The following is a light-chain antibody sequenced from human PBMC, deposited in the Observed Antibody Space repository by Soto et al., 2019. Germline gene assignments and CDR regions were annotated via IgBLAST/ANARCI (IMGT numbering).Light chain of an antibody. CDR2: GTI. J-gene: IGKJ4*01. CDR1: QSISGY. V-gene: IGKV1-39*01. CDR3: QQSDSTPLT. Sequence: DIQMTQSPSSLSASVGDRVTITCRASQSISGYLNWYQHKPGRAPRVLIYGTINLQSGVPSRFSGGVSGTDYTLTITSLQPEDSATYYCQQSDSTPLTFGGGTKVDI.